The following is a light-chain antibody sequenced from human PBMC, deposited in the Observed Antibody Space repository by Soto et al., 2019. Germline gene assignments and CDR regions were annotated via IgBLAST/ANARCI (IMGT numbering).Light chain of an antibody. J-gene: IGKJ2*01. Sequence: EIVLTQSPGTLSLSPGQRATLSCRASESISRDYLAWYQQRLGQAPRLLIYGASSGATGIPDRFSGSGSGTDFTLTISRLEPEDFATYYCQQYYRYLTFGQGTKLEIK. V-gene: IGKV3-20*01. CDR3: QQYYRYLT. CDR1: ESISRDY. CDR2: GAS.